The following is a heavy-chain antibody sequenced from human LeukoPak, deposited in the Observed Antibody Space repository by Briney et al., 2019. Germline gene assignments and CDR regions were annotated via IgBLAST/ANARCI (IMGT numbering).Heavy chain of an antibody. CDR3: ARDGSGYDFGY. J-gene: IGHJ4*02. CDR2: INHSGST. Sequence: PSETLSLTCAVYGGSFSGYYWSWIRQPPGKGLEWIGEINHSGSTNYNPSLKSRVTMSVDTSKNQFSLKLSSVTAADTAVYYCARDGSGYDFGYWGQGTLVTVSS. V-gene: IGHV4-34*01. CDR1: GGSFSGYY. D-gene: IGHD5-12*01.